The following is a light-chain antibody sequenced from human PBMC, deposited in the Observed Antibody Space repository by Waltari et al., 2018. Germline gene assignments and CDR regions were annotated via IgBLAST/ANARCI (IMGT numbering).Light chain of an antibody. V-gene: IGLV2-23*02. CDR1: SSDVGNYNL. Sequence: QSALTQPASVSGSPGQSITISCTGTSSDVGNYNLVSWYPQPPGTAPKLMIYEVNARPSGVANRFSGSKSGNTASLTISGLQPEDESDYYCCSYAGSTTFWVFGAGTKVTVL. CDR2: EVN. J-gene: IGLJ1*01. CDR3: CSYAGSTTFWV.